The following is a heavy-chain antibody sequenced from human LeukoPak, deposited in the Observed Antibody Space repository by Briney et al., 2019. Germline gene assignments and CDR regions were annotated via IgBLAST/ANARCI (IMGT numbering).Heavy chain of an antibody. V-gene: IGHV3-48*01. D-gene: IGHD3-9*01. CDR2: ISSSSSTI. CDR3: ARDRYDILTGYYPHDY. Sequence: PGGSLRLSCAASGCTFSSYSMNWVRQAPGKGLEWVSYISSSSSTIYYADSVKGRFTISRDNAKNSLYLQMNSLRAEDTAVYYCARDRYDILTGYYPHDYWGQGTLVTVSS. CDR1: GCTFSSYS. J-gene: IGHJ4*02.